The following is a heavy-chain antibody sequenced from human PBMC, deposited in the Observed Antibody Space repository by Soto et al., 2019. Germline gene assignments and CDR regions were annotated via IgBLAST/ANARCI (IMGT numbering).Heavy chain of an antibody. D-gene: IGHD3-10*01. CDR1: GGSFSGYY. J-gene: IGHJ4*02. CDR3: AIHNYGSGSTYFDY. V-gene: IGHV4-34*01. CDR2: IKHSGGT. Sequence: SETLSLTCDVYGGSFSGYYWSWIRQSPGKGLEWIGQIKHSGGTNYNPLLKSRVTISVDTPRNQFSLKLNSMTAADTAVYYCAIHNYGSGSTYFDYWGQGTLVNVVS.